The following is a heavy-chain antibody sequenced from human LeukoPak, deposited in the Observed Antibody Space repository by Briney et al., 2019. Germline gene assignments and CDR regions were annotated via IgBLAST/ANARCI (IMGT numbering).Heavy chain of an antibody. CDR2: IYYSGST. CDR3: ARAYNSGWLNFDY. CDR1: GGSIKSFY. D-gene: IGHD6-19*01. J-gene: IGHJ4*02. V-gene: IGHV4-59*01. Sequence: PSETLSLTCTVSGGSIKSFYWSWIRQPPGKGLEWIGYIYYSGSTNYNPSLKSRVTISVDTSKNQFSLKLSSVTAADTAVYYCARAYNSGWLNFDYWGQGTLVTVSS.